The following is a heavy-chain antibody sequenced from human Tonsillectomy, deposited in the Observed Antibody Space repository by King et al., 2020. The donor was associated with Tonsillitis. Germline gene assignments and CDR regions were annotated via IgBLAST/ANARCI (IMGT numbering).Heavy chain of an antibody. Sequence: QLQESGPGLVKPSETLSLTCIVSGVSISSSNYYWGWIRQPPGKGLEWIGSIYYSGNTYYSPSLKSRVTISVDTSKNQFSLKLTSVTAADTAVFYCARGPTIKYFDYWGRGTLVTVSS. J-gene: IGHJ4*01. CDR3: ARGPTIKYFDY. V-gene: IGHV4-39*01. CDR2: IYYSGNT. CDR1: GVSISSSNYY. D-gene: IGHD2-2*01.